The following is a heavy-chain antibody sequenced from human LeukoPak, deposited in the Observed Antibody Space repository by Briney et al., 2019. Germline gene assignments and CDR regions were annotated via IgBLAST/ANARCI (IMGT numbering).Heavy chain of an antibody. D-gene: IGHD3-16*01. CDR2: IKHDESEK. V-gene: IGHV3-7*01. CDR3: TRRLDD. CDR1: GFSFNSDR. Sequence: GGSLRLSCAASGFSFNSDRMDWVRQAPGKGLEWVANIKHDESEKNYLDSVKGRFTISRDNAQNSLYLQMNGLRVEDTAVYYCTRRLDDWGQGTLVTVSS. J-gene: IGHJ4*02.